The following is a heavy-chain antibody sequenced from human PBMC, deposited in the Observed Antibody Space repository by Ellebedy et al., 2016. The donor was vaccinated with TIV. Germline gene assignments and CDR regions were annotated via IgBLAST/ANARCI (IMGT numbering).Heavy chain of an antibody. V-gene: IGHV4-39*07. CDR3: ARESDGDYTSFDL. CDR1: GVSISSSSDY. D-gene: IGHD4-17*01. CDR2: VDYSGRA. Sequence: MPSEPLSLTCSVSGVSISSSSDYWGWIRQPPGKGLEWIGSVDYSGRAYNNPSLKSRVTSSVDTSKNQFSLKLTSVTAADTAVYFCARESDGDYTSFDLWGRGALVIVSS. J-gene: IGHJ2*01.